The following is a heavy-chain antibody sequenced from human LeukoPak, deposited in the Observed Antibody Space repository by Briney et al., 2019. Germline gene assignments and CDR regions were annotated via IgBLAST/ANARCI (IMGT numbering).Heavy chain of an antibody. CDR2: IVSDGSNT. V-gene: IGHV3-74*01. Sequence: GGSLRLSCAASGFTFSSYWMNWVRQVPRKGLVWVSRIVSDGSNTNYADSVKGRFTISRDNAKNTLYPQMNSLRVEDTAVYYCARGRPHGNDYWGQGTLVTVSS. CDR1: GFTFSSYW. D-gene: IGHD4-23*01. J-gene: IGHJ4*02. CDR3: ARGRPHGNDY.